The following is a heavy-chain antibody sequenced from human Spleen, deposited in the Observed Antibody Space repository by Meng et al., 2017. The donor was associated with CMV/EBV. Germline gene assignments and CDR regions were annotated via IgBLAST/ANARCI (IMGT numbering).Heavy chain of an antibody. J-gene: IGHJ4*02. Sequence: GGSLRLSCAASGFTFDDYAMHWVRQAPGKGLEWVSGISWNSGSRGYADSVQGRFTISRDNAKNSLFLQMNSLRAEDTALYYCAKDISGAMVRGVIAYFDYWGQGTLVTVSS. CDR2: ISWNSGSR. V-gene: IGHV3-9*01. CDR3: AKDISGAMVRGVIAYFDY. D-gene: IGHD3-10*01. CDR1: GFTFDDYA.